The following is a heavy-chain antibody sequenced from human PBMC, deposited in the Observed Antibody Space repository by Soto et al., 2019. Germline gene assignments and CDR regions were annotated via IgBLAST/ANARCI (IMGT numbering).Heavy chain of an antibody. Sequence: GGSLRLSCAASGFTFSSYAMSWVRQAPGKGLEWVSAISGSGGSTYYADSVKGRFTISRDNSKNTLYLQMNSLRAEDTALYYCAKIPNYYGSGSYDYFDYWGQGTLVTVSS. V-gene: IGHV3-23*01. D-gene: IGHD3-10*01. CDR1: GFTFSSYA. CDR2: ISGSGGST. CDR3: AKIPNYYGSGSYDYFDY. J-gene: IGHJ4*02.